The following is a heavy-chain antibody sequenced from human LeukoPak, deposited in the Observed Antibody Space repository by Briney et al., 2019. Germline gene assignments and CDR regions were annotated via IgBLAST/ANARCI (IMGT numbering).Heavy chain of an antibody. Sequence: SETLSLTCTVSGGSINSYYWSWIRQPPGKGLEWIGYIYYSGSTNYNPSLKSRVTISVDTSKNQFSLKLSSVTAADTAVYYCARTSGGNWFDPWGQGTLVTVSS. J-gene: IGHJ5*02. CDR1: GGSINSYY. V-gene: IGHV4-59*08. CDR2: IYYSGST. CDR3: ARTSGGNWFDP. D-gene: IGHD1-26*01.